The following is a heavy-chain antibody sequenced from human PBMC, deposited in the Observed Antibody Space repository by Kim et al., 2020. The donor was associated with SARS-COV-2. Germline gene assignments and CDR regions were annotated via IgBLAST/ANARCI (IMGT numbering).Heavy chain of an antibody. CDR3: ARDRPMGLIASPNYYYYGMDV. D-gene: IGHD1-26*01. Sequence: ASVKVSCKASGYTFTSYAMHWVRQAPGQRLEWMGWINAGNGNTKYSQKFQGRVTITRDTSASTAYMELSSLRSEDTAVYYCARDRPMGLIASPNYYYYGMDVWGQGTTVTVSS. V-gene: IGHV1-3*01. J-gene: IGHJ6*02. CDR2: INAGNGNT. CDR1: GYTFTSYA.